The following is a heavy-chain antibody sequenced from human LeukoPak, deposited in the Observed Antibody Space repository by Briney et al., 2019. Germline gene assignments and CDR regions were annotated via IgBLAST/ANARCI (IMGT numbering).Heavy chain of an antibody. D-gene: IGHD5-18*01. CDR1: GYTFSKYW. CDR3: ARHGYGAIWGFDY. J-gene: IGHJ4*02. CDR2: IDPSDSYI. Sequence: PGESLKISCKGSGYTFSKYWIGWVRQMPGKGLEWMGRIDPSDSYINYSPSFQGHVTISADKSISTAYLQWSSLKASDTAMYYCARHGYGAIWGFDYWGQGTLVTVSS. V-gene: IGHV5-10-1*01.